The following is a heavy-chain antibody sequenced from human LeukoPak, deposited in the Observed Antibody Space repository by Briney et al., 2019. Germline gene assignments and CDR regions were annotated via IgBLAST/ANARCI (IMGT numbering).Heavy chain of an antibody. CDR1: GDSISSGDYY. CDR2: ISSSGST. Sequence: SETLSLTCTVSGDSISSGDYYWSWIRQPAGKGLEWIGRISSSGSTNYNPSLKSRVTISVDTSKNQFSLKLSSVTAADTAVYYCARQAWFGELLFVFDPWGQGTLVTVSS. CDR3: ARQAWFGELLFVFDP. J-gene: IGHJ5*02. V-gene: IGHV4-61*02. D-gene: IGHD3-10*01.